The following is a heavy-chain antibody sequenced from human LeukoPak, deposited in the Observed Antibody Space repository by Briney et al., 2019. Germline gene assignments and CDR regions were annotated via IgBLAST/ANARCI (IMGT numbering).Heavy chain of an antibody. Sequence: GGSLRLSCAASGFTFSSYGMQWVRQAPGTALEGAAVISYDGSNKYYADSVKGRFTISRDNSKNTLHLQMNSLRAEDTAVYYCAKDGTSVATAGSHFDYWGQGTLVTVSS. CDR2: ISYDGSNK. V-gene: IGHV3-30*18. CDR1: GFTFSSYG. J-gene: IGHJ4*02. CDR3: AKDGTSVATAGSHFDY. D-gene: IGHD6-13*01.